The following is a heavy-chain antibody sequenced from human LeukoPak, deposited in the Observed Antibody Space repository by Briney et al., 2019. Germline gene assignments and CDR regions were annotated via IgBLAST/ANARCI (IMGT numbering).Heavy chain of an antibody. J-gene: IGHJ4*02. D-gene: IGHD2-15*01. V-gene: IGHV3-21*04. CDR2: ISSSSSYI. Sequence: GGSLRLSCAASGFTFSSYSMNWVRQAPGKGLEWVSSISSSSSYIYYADSVKGRFTISRDNSKDTLYLQMSSLRAEDTAVYYCAKSGLNRFDYWGQGTLVTVSS. CDR3: AKSGLNRFDY. CDR1: GFTFSSYS.